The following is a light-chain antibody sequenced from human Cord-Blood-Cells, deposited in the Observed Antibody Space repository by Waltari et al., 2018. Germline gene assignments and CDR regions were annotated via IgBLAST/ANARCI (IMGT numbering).Light chain of an antibody. V-gene: IGKV1-39*01. CDR2: AAS. Sequence: DIQLTQSPSSLYASLGDRVTIPCRASQSVSSYVNWYQQKPGKAPKLLIYAASSLQSGVPSRFSGSGSGTDFTLTISSLQPEDFATYYCQQSYSTLFTFGPGTKVDIK. J-gene: IGKJ3*01. CDR1: QSVSSY. CDR3: QQSYSTLFT.